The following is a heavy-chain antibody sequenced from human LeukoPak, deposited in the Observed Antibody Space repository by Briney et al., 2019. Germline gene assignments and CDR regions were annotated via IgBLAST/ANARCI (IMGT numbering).Heavy chain of an antibody. D-gene: IGHD3-10*01. CDR1: GXSISSSTYY. Sequence: SETLSLTWTVSGXSISSSTYYWGWIRQPPGKGLEWIGTIYYSGSTYYNPSLKSRVTISVNMSKNQFSLKLSSVTAADTAVYYCARLSGERGDVWGQGTTVTVSS. CDR2: IYYSGST. CDR3: ARLSGERGDV. V-gene: IGHV4-39*01. J-gene: IGHJ6*02.